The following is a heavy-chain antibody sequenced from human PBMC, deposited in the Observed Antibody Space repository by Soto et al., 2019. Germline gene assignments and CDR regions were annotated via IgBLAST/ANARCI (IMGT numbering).Heavy chain of an antibody. CDR3: AAGANLLDS. Sequence: SVKVSYKASGFTFTNSEIKRVRQARGQRLEWIGWIVVGSGNTNYAQKFQERVTITRDMSTSTAYMELSSLSSADTAVYYCAAGANLLDSWAQGSLVTVSS. CDR1: GFTFTNSE. D-gene: IGHD1-26*01. CDR2: IVVGSGNT. V-gene: IGHV1-58*02. J-gene: IGHJ4*02.